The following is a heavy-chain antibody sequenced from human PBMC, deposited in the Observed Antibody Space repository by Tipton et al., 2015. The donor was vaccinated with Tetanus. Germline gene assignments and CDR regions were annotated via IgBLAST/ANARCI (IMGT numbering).Heavy chain of an antibody. CDR1: GFTFSSQW. CDR3: VREDIVSRIYAVMDL. D-gene: IGHD2/OR15-2a*01. J-gene: IGHJ5*02. CDR2: INSDGSAR. V-gene: IGHV3-74*01. Sequence: SLRLSCAASGFTFSSQWMSWVRQAPGTGLVWVSRINSDGSARSYADSVKGRFTASRDKAKNTVYLEMNGLRAEDTAVYFCVREDIVSRIYAVMDLWGQGTLVTVSS.